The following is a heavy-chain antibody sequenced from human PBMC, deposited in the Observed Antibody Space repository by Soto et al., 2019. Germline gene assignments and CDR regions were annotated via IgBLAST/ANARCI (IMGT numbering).Heavy chain of an antibody. CDR1: GFTFSSYS. J-gene: IGHJ4*02. V-gene: IGHV3-48*02. D-gene: IGHD2-15*01. CDR2: ISSSSTTI. CDR3: ARGYCSGGSCYSGDLDDC. Sequence: EVQLVESGGGLVQPGGSLRLSCAASGFTFSSYSMSWVRQAPGKGLQWVSYISSSSTTIYYADSVKGRFTISRDNAKNSRYLQMSSLRDEDTAVYYCARGYCSGGSCYSGDLDDCWGQGTLVTVSS.